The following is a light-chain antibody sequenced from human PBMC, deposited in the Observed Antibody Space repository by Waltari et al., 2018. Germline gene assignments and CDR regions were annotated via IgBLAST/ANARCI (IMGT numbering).Light chain of an antibody. CDR3: QQYTGYSYT. Sequence: IQMTQSPSTLSASVGDRFSITCRASQSINNWLAWYQQKSGKAPKLLLYKASSLESGVPSRFSGSGYGTEFTLTISSLQPDDFATYYCQQYTGYSYTFGQGTKLEIK. CDR1: QSINNW. V-gene: IGKV1-5*03. J-gene: IGKJ2*01. CDR2: KAS.